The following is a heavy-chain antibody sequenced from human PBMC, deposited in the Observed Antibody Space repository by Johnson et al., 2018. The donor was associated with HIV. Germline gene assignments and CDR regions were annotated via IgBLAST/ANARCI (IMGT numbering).Heavy chain of an antibody. J-gene: IGHJ3*02. V-gene: IGHV3-30*19. Sequence: QMLLVESGGGVVQPGRSLRLSCAASGFTFSSYGMHWVRQAPGKGLEWVAVIWYDGSNKYYADSVKGRFTISRDNSKNTLYLQMNSLRAEDTAVYYCASKAAGTMHAFDIWGQGTMVTVSS. CDR1: GFTFSSYG. CDR2: IWYDGSNK. D-gene: IGHD6-13*01. CDR3: ASKAAGTMHAFDI.